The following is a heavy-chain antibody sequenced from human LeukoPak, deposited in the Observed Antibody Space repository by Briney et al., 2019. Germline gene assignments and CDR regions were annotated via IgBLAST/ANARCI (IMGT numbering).Heavy chain of an antibody. Sequence: SQTLSLTCTVSGGSISSGNYYWSWIRQPAGKGLEWIGRIYTSGSTNYNPSLKSRVTMSVDTSKNQFSLKLSSVTAADTAVYYCARDNPSRDDWFDPWGQGTLVTVSS. J-gene: IGHJ5*02. CDR2: IYTSGST. V-gene: IGHV4-61*02. CDR3: ARDNPSRDDWFDP. CDR1: GGSISSGNYY.